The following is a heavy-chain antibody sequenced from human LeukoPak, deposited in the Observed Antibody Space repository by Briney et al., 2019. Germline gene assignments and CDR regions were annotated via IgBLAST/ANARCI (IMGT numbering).Heavy chain of an antibody. CDR1: GFTVSSDY. CDR2: IYSSGST. Sequence: GGSLRLSCAASGFTVSSDYMAWVRQAPGKGLEWVSVIYSSGSTYYGDSVKCRFTTSRDNPKNILYLQMNSLRVEDTAVYYCASAPSGTNGYWGQGTLVTVSS. V-gene: IGHV3-53*01. CDR3: ASAPSGTNGY. J-gene: IGHJ4*02. D-gene: IGHD1-26*01.